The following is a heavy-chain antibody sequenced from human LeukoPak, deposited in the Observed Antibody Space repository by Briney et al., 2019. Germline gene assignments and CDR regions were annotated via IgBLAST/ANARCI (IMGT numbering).Heavy chain of an antibody. D-gene: IGHD3-16*02. J-gene: IGHJ4*02. CDR1: GFTFSSYE. CDR3: ASSLHYDYVWGSYRYGYYFDY. CDR2: ISSSGSSSGRII. Sequence: GGSLRLSCAASGFTFSSYEMNWVRQAPGKGLEGVSYISSSGSSSGRIIDYADSVKGRFTISRDNAKNSLYLQMNSLRAEDTAVYYCASSLHYDYVWGSYRYGYYFDYWGQGTLVTVSS. V-gene: IGHV3-48*03.